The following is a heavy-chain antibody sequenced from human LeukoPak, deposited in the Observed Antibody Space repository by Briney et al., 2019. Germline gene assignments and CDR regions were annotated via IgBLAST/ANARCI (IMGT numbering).Heavy chain of an antibody. J-gene: IGHJ4*02. V-gene: IGHV3-23*01. CDR1: GFTFSSNV. CDR3: AKESSGGWYFDY. D-gene: IGHD6-19*01. Sequence: GGSLRLSCAASGFTFSSNVMIWVRQAPGKGLEWVSSIPASGGSTYYADSVKGRFTISRDNSKNSLYLQLNSLRAEDTAVYYCAKESSGGWYFDYWGQGTLVTVSS. CDR2: IPASGGST.